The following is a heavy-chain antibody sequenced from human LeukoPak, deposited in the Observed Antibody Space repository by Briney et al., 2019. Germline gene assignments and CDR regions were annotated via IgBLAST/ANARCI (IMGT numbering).Heavy chain of an antibody. CDR3: AKVGSSGWYNYFDY. CDR2: INPDGTTT. Sequence: PGGSLRLSCAASGFTFSTYWMHWVRQAPGKGLVWVSRINPDGTTTSYADSVKGRFTISRDNAKDTVYLQMNSLRAEDTAVYYCAKVGSSGWYNYFDYWGQGTLVTVSS. V-gene: IGHV3-74*01. CDR1: GFTFSTYW. D-gene: IGHD6-19*01. J-gene: IGHJ4*02.